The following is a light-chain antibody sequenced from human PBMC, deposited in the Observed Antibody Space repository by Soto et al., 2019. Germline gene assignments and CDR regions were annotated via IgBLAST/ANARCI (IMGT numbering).Light chain of an antibody. Sequence: EIVMTQSPATLSVSPGERATLSCRASQSVSSNLAWYQQKPGQAPRLLIYVASTRATGIPARFSGSGSGTEFTLTISSLPSEDFAVYYCQQYNNWPRTFGQGTKVEIK. J-gene: IGKJ1*01. CDR2: VAS. V-gene: IGKV3-15*01. CDR3: QQYNNWPRT. CDR1: QSVSSN.